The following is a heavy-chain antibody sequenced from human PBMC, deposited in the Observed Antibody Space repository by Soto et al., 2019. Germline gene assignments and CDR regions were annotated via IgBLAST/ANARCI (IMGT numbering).Heavy chain of an antibody. CDR2: IYYSGST. J-gene: IGHJ6*02. CDR1: GGSISSGNSY. CDR3: ARAFLGLQLWTRMDV. D-gene: IGHD5-18*01. Sequence: SETLSLTCTVSGGSISSGNSYWSWIRQHPGKGLEWIGYIYYSGSTYYNPSLKSRVTISVDTSKNQFSLKLSSVTAADTAFYYCARAFLGLQLWTRMDVWGQGTTVTVSS. V-gene: IGHV4-31*03.